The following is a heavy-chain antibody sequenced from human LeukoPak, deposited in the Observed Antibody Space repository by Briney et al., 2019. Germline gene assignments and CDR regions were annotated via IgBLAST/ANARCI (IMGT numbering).Heavy chain of an antibody. Sequence: GGSLRLSCAASGFAFSTYWIHWVRQTPGKGLVWFSRISSDGSRTDYADSVKGRFTVSRDNAKSTVYLQMNSLRVDDTAVYYCGRDTGYGYNSYFDYWGQGTLVTVSS. D-gene: IGHD5-24*01. CDR2: ISSDGSRT. CDR3: GRDTGYGYNSYFDY. CDR1: GFAFSTYW. V-gene: IGHV3-74*01. J-gene: IGHJ4*02.